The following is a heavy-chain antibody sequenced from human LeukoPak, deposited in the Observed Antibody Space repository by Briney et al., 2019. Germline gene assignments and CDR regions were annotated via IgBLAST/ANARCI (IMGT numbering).Heavy chain of an antibody. CDR3: ARFVNRGYDFWSGYSSPNWFDP. CDR1: GGSISSSNW. D-gene: IGHD3-3*01. CDR2: IYHSGST. J-gene: IGHJ5*02. Sequence: KPSGTLSLTCAVSGGSISSSNWWSWVRQPPGKGLEWIGEIYHSGSTNYNPSLKSRVTISVDKSKNQCSLKLSSVTAADTAVYYCARFVNRGYDFWSGYSSPNWFDPWGQGTLVTVSS. V-gene: IGHV4-4*02.